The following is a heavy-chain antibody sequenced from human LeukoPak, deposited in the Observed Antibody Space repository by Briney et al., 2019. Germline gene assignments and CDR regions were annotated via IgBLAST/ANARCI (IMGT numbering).Heavy chain of an antibody. CDR2: INPNSGGT. CDR1: GYTFTSYG. J-gene: IGHJ5*02. CDR3: ARGSERCSGGSCYSGPGDWFDP. V-gene: IGHV1-2*06. D-gene: IGHD2-15*01. Sequence: GASVKVSCKASGYTFTSYGISWVRQAPGQGPEWMGRINPNSGGTNYAQKFQGRVTMTRDTSISTAYMELSRLRSDDTAVYYCARGSERCSGGSCYSGPGDWFDPWGQGTLVTVSS.